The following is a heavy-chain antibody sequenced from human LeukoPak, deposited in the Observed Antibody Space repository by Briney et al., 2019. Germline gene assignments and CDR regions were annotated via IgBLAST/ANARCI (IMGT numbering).Heavy chain of an antibody. CDR3: ARESATPGGFDY. J-gene: IGHJ4*02. CDR1: GYTFTGYY. D-gene: IGHD1-26*01. V-gene: IGHV1-2*02. Sequence: ASVKVSCKASGYTFTGYYMHWVRQAPGRGLEWMGWINPNSGGTNYAQKFQGRVTMTRDTSISTAYMELSRLRSDDTAVYYCARESATPGGFDYWGQGTLVTVSS. CDR2: INPNSGGT.